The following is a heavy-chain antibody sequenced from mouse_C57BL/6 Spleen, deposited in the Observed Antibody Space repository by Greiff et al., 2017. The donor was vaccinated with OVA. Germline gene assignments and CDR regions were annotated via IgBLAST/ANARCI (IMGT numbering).Heavy chain of an antibody. V-gene: IGHV5-16*01. D-gene: IGHD2-5*01. CDR2: INYDGSST. CDR3: ARPAYYSIYYFDY. Sequence: EVHLVESEGGLVQPGSSMKLSCTASGFTFSDYYMAWVRQVPEKGLEWVANINYDGSSTYYLDSLKSRFIISRDNAKNILYLQMSSLKSEDTATYYCARPAYYSIYYFDYWGQGTTLTVSS. J-gene: IGHJ2*01. CDR1: GFTFSDYY.